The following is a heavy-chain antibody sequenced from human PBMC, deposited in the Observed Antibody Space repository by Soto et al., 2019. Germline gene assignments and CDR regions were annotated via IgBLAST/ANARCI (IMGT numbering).Heavy chain of an antibody. J-gene: IGHJ4*02. CDR3: ARGVTTVTTFDY. V-gene: IGHV4-30-2*01. D-gene: IGHD4-17*01. CDR2: IYHSGST. Sequence: SETLSLTCTVSGGSISSGGYSCNWIRQPPGKGLEWIGYIYHSGSTYYNPSLKSRVTISVDRSKNQFSLKLSSVTAADTAVYYCARGVTTVTTFDYWGQGTLVTVSS. CDR1: GGSISSGGYS.